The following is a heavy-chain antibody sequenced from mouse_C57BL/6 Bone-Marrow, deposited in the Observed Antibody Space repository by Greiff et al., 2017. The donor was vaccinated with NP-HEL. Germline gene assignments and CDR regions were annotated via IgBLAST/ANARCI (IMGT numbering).Heavy chain of an antibody. CDR2: ISDGGSYT. CDR3: ARDGDYEGY. D-gene: IGHD2-4*01. J-gene: IGHJ2*01. V-gene: IGHV5-4*01. CDR1: GFTFSSYA. Sequence: EVHLVESGGGLVKPGGSLKLSCAASGFTFSSYAMSWVRQTPEKRLEWVATISDGGSYTYYPDNVKGRFTISRDNAKNNLYLQMSHLKSEDTAMYYCARDGDYEGYWGQGTTLTVSS.